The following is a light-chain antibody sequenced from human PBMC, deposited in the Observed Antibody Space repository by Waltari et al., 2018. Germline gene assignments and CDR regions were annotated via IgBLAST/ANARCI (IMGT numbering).Light chain of an antibody. Sequence: SYELTQPPSVSVSPGHTASITCSGDKLGDKYACWYQQKPGQSPGLVIYQDSKWPSGIPGRFSGSNSGNTATLTISGTQAMDEADYYCQAWDSSTHVVFGGGTKLTVL. CDR3: QAWDSSTHVV. J-gene: IGLJ2*01. CDR1: KLGDKY. CDR2: QDS. V-gene: IGLV3-1*01.